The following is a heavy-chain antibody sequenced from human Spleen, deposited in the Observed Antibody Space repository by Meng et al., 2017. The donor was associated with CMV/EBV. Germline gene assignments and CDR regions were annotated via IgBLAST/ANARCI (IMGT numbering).Heavy chain of an antibody. V-gene: IGHV3-53*01. CDR1: GFTVSSNY. J-gene: IGHJ4*02. Sequence: LRLACAASGFTVSSNYMNWVRQAPGKGLEWVSVIYNSGGTYYADSVKGRFTISRDNSKNTVYLQMNSLRAEDTAIYYCTRVNITNDYWGQGTLVTVSS. CDR3: TRVNITNDY. D-gene: IGHD2/OR15-2a*01. CDR2: IYNSGGT.